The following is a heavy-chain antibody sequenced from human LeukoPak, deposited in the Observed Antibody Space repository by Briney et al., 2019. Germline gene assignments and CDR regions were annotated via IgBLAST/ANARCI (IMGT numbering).Heavy chain of an antibody. J-gene: IGHJ4*02. CDR2: IYYSGST. V-gene: IGHV4-39*01. CDR3: GAPSVASARFDY. D-gene: IGHD6-6*01. CDR1: GASISSSSYY. Sequence: SETLTLTCTVSGASISSSSYYWGWKPQRPGQGLESFGSIYYSGSTYYNPSLKRRVTISVDTSKNQFCLKRTSVTAADTAVYYCGAPSVASARFDYWGQGTLVTVSS.